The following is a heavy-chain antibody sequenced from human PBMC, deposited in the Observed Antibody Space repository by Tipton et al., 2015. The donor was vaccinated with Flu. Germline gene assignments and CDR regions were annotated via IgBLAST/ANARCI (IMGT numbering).Heavy chain of an antibody. D-gene: IGHD3-10*02. Sequence: TLSLTCAVSGYSITSGYSWGWIRQPPGKGLEWIGTFYHSGSYYYNPSLKSRLTISVDTSKNQFSLRLSSVTAADTAIYYCARHTGDSVRGLIDYWGQGTLVTVSS. CDR1: GYSITSGYS. V-gene: IGHV4-38-2*01. CDR2: FYHSGSY. J-gene: IGHJ4*02. CDR3: ARHTGDSVRGLIDY.